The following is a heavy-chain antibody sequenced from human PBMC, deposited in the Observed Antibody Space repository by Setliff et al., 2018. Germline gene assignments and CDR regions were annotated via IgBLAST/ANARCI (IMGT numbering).Heavy chain of an antibody. D-gene: IGHD3-10*01. CDR1: GASISSYY. V-gene: IGHV4-59*08. Sequence: PSETLSLTCTVSGASISSYYWSWIRQPPGKGLEWIGYIYYGGTTNYNPSLKSRVSISLDTSKSQFSLKLSSVTAADTAVYYCARHVGSRGRGYNYYYYYMDVWGKGTTVTVSS. CDR3: ARHVGSRGRGYNYYYYYMDV. J-gene: IGHJ6*03. CDR2: IYYGGTT.